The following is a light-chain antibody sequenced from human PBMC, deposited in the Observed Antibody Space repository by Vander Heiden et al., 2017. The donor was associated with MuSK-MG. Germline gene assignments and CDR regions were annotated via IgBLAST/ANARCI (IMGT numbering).Light chain of an antibody. J-gene: IGLJ2*01. Sequence: QSALTQPASVSGSPGQSITISCTGTSIDVGGYNYVSWYQQHQGKAPKLMIYDVSNRPSGVSNRFSGSKSGNTASLTISGLQAEDEADYYCSSYTSSSTLGVFGGGTKLTVL. CDR3: SSYTSSSTLGV. CDR2: DVS. CDR1: SIDVGGYNY. V-gene: IGLV2-14*03.